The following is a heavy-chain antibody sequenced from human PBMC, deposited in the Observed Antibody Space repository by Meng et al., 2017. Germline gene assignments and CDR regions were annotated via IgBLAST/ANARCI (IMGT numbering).Heavy chain of an antibody. CDR3: ARGLRDPRIAAAGIPKYYYYGMDV. D-gene: IGHD6-13*01. V-gene: IGHV3-23*01. Sequence: GGSLRLSCAASGFTFSSYAMSWVRQAPGKGLEWVSAISGSGGSTYYADSVKGRFTISRDNSKNTLYLQMNSLTAADTAVYYCARGLRDPRIAAAGIPKYYYYGMDVWGQGTTVTVSS. CDR2: ISGSGGST. J-gene: IGHJ6*02. CDR1: GFTFSSYA.